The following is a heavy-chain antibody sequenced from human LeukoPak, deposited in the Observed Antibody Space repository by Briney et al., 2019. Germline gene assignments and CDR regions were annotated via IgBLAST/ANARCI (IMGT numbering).Heavy chain of an antibody. D-gene: IGHD3-16*01. V-gene: IGHV3-21*01. CDR3: ARADSKSTNYYDYVWGSYLLDY. Sequence: PGGSLRLSCAASGFTFSSYGMNWVRQAPGKGLEWVSSISSSSGYIYYADSVKGRFTISRDNAKNSLYLQMNSLRAEDTAVYYCARADSKSTNYYDYVWGSYLLDYWGQGTLVTVSS. J-gene: IGHJ4*02. CDR2: ISSSSGYI. CDR1: GFTFSSYG.